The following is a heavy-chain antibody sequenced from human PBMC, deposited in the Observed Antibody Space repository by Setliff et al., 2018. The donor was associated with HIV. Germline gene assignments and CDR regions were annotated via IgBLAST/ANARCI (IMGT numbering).Heavy chain of an antibody. J-gene: IGHJ6*02. CDR3: ARGPRDSSGWYSYYYGMDV. CDR1: GGTFSSYA. CDR2: IIPILGIA. D-gene: IGHD6-19*01. V-gene: IGHV1-69*10. Sequence: SVKVSCKASGGTFSSYAISWVRQAHGQGLEWMGGIIPILGIANYAQKFQGRVTITADESTSTAYMELSGLRSEDTAVYYCARGPRDSSGWYSYYYGMDVWGQGTTVTVSS.